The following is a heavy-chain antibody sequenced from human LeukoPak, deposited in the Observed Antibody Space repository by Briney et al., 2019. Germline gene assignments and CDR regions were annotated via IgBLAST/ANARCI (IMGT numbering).Heavy chain of an antibody. CDR3: ARVPRSGWFPFDY. Sequence: SETLSLTCTVSGGSISSYCWSWIRQPPGKGLEWIGYIYYSGSTNYNPPLKSRVTISVDTSKNQFSLKLSSVTAADTAVYYCARVPRSGWFPFDYWGQGTLVTVSS. V-gene: IGHV4-59*01. D-gene: IGHD6-19*01. J-gene: IGHJ4*02. CDR2: IYYSGST. CDR1: GGSISSYC.